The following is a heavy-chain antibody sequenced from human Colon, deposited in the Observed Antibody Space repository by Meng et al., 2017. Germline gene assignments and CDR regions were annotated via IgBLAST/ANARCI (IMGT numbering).Heavy chain of an antibody. D-gene: IGHD2-8*01. CDR3: ARGGGCVNGVCGSLDY. J-gene: IGHJ4*02. Sequence: GQLQESGPGLGKPSGTLSPTCAVSGGSITTNNWWSWVRQPPGKGLEWIGEIHPSGGTNYNPSLKSRVTMSIDNSKRQFSLNLSSVTAADTAVYYCARGGGCVNGVCGSLDYWGQGTLVTVSS. V-gene: IGHV4-4*02. CDR1: GGSITTNNW. CDR2: IHPSGGT.